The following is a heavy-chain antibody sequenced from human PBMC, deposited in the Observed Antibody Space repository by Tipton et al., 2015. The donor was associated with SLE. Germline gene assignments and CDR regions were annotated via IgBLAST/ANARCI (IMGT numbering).Heavy chain of an antibody. D-gene: IGHD3-3*01. CDR2: ISYSGDT. V-gene: IGHV4-59*01. CDR1: GDSISSYY. J-gene: IGHJ4*02. Sequence: LSLTCTVSGDSISSYYWSWIRQPPGKGLEWIGYISYSGDTKSNPSLKSRVTISVDTSKNQLSLRLNSVTAADTAVYYCATSSWSGYSDYWGQGTLATVSS. CDR3: ATSSWSGYSDY.